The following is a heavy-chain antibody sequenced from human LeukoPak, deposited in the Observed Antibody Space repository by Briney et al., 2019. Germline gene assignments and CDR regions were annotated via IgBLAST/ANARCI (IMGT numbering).Heavy chain of an antibody. V-gene: IGHV3-30*09. CDR2: LSFDGSNT. CDR3: ARERTEYDFWSAYFDP. CDR1: GFSFSDFA. D-gene: IGHD3-3*01. Sequence: GGSLRLSCAASGFSFSDFAMHWVRQAPGKGLEWVAVLSFDGSNTYFAESVKGRFAISRDTSKNSLYLHMNRLRTEDTAVYYCARERTEYDFWSAYFDPWGQGTLVTVSS. J-gene: IGHJ5*02.